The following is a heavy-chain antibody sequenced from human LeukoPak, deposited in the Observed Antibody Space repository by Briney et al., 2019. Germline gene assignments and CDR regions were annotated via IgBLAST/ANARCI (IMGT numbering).Heavy chain of an antibody. J-gene: IGHJ6*02. D-gene: IGHD2-2*01. CDR3: ARSIGPSTSPYYYGMDV. V-gene: IGHV4-59*08. CDR2: ISYSGST. Sequence: PSETLSLTCTGSGGSISSYYWSWIRQPPGEGLEGIGYISYSGSTNYNPSLKSRVTISVDTSKNHFSLRLTSVTAADTAVYFCARSIGPSTSPYYYGMDVWGQGTTVTVSS. CDR1: GGSISSYY.